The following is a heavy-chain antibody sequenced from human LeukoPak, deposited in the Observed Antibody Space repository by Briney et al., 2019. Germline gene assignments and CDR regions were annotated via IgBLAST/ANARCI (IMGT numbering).Heavy chain of an antibody. J-gene: IGHJ4*02. V-gene: IGHV3-23*01. CDR1: GFTFSSYA. D-gene: IGHD3-10*01. Sequence: GGSLRLSCAASGFTFSSYAMSWVRQAPGKGLEWVSAICGSGGSTYYADSVKGRFTISRDNAKNTLYLQMNSLRAEDTAVYYCAKDGGYYFDYWGQGTLVTVSS. CDR2: ICGSGGST. CDR3: AKDGGYYFDY.